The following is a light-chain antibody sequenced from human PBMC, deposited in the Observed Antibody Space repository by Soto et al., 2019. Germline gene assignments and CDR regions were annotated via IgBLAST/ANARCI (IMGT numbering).Light chain of an antibody. V-gene: IGKV3-15*01. J-gene: IGKJ1*01. CDR3: QQSFNIPWT. CDR1: ESINSN. Sequence: EIVMTQSPDTLSVSPGQSAALSCWASESINSNLAWYQQKPGQSPRLLIYGASTRATGVPARFSGSGSGTEFSLTISSLQREDFATYFCQQSFNIPWTFGQGTKVEMK. CDR2: GAS.